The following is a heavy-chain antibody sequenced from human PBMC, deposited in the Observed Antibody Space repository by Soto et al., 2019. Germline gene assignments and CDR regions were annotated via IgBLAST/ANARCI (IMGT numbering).Heavy chain of an antibody. CDR1: GYNFTSYD. D-gene: IGHD3-3*01. J-gene: IGHJ3*02. CDR2: MNPNSGNT. CDR3: ARVIRGTYYDFWSGPDAFDI. Sequence: GASVKVSCKASGYNFTSYDINWVRQATGQGLEWMGWMNPNSGNTGYAQKFQGRVTMTRNTSISTAYMELSSLRSEDTAVYYCARVIRGTYYDFWSGPDAFDIWGQGTMVTVS. V-gene: IGHV1-8*01.